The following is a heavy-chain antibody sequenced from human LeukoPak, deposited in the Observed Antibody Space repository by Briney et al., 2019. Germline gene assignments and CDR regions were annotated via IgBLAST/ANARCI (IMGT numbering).Heavy chain of an antibody. CDR3: VKALGYCSGGSCYFDY. V-gene: IGHV3-43*01. D-gene: IGHD2-15*01. CDR2: ISWDGGST. J-gene: IGHJ4*02. Sequence: GGSLRLSCAASGFTFDDYTMHWVRPGPGKGLEWVSLISWDGGSTYYADSVKGRFTISRDNSKNSLYLQMNSLRTEDTALYYCVKALGYCSGGSCYFDYWGQGTLVTVSS. CDR1: GFTFDDYT.